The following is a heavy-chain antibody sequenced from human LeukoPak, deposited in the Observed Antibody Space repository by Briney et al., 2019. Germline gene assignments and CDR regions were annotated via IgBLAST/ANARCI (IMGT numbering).Heavy chain of an antibody. J-gene: IGHJ6*03. CDR2: IIPIFGTT. Sequence: SVKVSCKASGCTFSSYAISWVRQAPGQGLEWMGGIIPIFGTTNYAQKFQDRVTITADKSTSTAYMELSSLRSEDTAVYYCARVVGLTGYSSSWYSGYYYYMDVWGKGTTVTVSS. CDR3: ARVVGLTGYSSSWYSGYYYYMDV. V-gene: IGHV1-69*06. CDR1: GCTFSSYA. D-gene: IGHD6-13*01.